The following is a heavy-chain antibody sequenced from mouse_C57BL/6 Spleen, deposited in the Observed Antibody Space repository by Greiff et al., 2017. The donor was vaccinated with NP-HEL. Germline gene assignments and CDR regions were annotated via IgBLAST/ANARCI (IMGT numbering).Heavy chain of an antibody. CDR2: FYPGSGSI. V-gene: IGHV1-62-2*01. Sequence: QAHVKQSGAELVKPGASVKLSCKASGYTFTEYTIHWVKQRSGQGLEWIGWFYPGSGSIKYNEKFKDKATLTADKSSSTVYMELSRLTSEVSAVFFCARHAAYYSNYLAWFAYWSQGTLVTVSA. D-gene: IGHD2-5*01. CDR1: GYTFTEYT. J-gene: IGHJ3*01. CDR3: ARHAAYYSNYLAWFAY.